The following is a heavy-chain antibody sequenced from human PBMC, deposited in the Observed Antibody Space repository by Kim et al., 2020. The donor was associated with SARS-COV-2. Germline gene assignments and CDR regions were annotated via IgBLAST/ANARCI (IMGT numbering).Heavy chain of an antibody. J-gene: IGHJ4*02. Sequence: GGSLRLSCAASGFTFSNAWMIWVRQAPGKGLEWVGRIKSKTDGGTTEYAAPVKGRFTISRDDSKNTLYLQMNSLKTEDTAVYYCTTPHYYDSSGYYWEGDYWGQGNLVTVSS. CDR2: IKSKTDGGTT. CDR3: TTPHYYDSSGYYWEGDY. V-gene: IGHV3-15*01. D-gene: IGHD3-22*01. CDR1: GFTFSNAW.